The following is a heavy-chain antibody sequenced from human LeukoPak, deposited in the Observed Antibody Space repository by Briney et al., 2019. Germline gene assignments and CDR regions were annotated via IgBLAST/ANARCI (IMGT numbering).Heavy chain of an antibody. J-gene: IGHJ3*02. CDR2: IYYSGST. V-gene: IGHV4-59*01. CDR3: ARVYFDWLLKGFDAFDI. D-gene: IGHD3-9*01. CDR1: GGSISRYY. Sequence: PSETLSLTCTVSGGSISRYYWSWIRQPPGKGLEWIGYIYYSGSTKYNPSLKSRVTISVDTSKNQFSLKLSSVTAADTAVYYCARVYFDWLLKGFDAFDIWGQGTMVTVSS.